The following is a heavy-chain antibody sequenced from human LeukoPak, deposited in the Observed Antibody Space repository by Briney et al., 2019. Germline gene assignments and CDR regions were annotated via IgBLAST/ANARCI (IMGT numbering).Heavy chain of an antibody. V-gene: IGHV3-74*01. CDR2: INSDGSST. Sequence: GGSLRLSCAASGFTFSSYWMHWVRQAPGKGLVWVSRINSDGSSTSYADSVKGRFTISRDNAKNTLYLQMNSLRAEDTAVYYCATEMVAVPAAMPIYWGQGTLVTVSS. D-gene: IGHD2-2*01. J-gene: IGHJ4*02. CDR1: GFTFSSYW. CDR3: ATEMVAVPAAMPIY.